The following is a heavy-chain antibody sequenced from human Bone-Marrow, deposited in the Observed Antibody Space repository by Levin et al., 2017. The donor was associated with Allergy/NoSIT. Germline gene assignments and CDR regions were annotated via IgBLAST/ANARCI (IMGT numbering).Heavy chain of an antibody. V-gene: IGHV3-30*03. J-gene: IGHJ4*02. CDR1: RFTFSSYG. Sequence: GGSLRLSCEASRFTFSSYGMHWVRQAPGKGLEWVAVISKDGGNKFYADSVKGRFTISRDNSKNTVSLEMNSLRPNDTAVYYCADSYFGYWGQGTLVTVSS. CDR2: ISKDGGNK. CDR3: ADSYFGY.